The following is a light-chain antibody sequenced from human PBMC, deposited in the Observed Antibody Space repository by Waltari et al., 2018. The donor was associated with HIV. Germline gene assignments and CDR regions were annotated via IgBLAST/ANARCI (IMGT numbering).Light chain of an antibody. Sequence: QSALTQPASVSGSPGQSITIPCTGTSSDVGSYNLVSWYQQHPGKAPKLMVYEVSKRPSGVSNRFSGSKSGNTASLTISGLQAEDEADYYCCSYADSPPYVFGTGTKVTVL. CDR3: CSYADSPPYV. V-gene: IGLV2-23*02. CDR1: SSDVGSYNL. J-gene: IGLJ1*01. CDR2: EVS.